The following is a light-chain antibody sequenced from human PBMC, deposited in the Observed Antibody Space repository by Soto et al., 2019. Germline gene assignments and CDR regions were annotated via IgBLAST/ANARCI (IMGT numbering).Light chain of an antibody. Sequence: DLQMTQSPSSLSASVGDRVTITCRASQVIDNYLAWYQQQPGKVPRLLIYAGSVLQAGVPPRFTGSGSGTDFTITISSLQPEDVATYFCQKYNSAPWTFGQGTKVEIK. CDR1: QVIDNY. V-gene: IGKV1-27*01. CDR3: QKYNSAPWT. J-gene: IGKJ1*01. CDR2: AGS.